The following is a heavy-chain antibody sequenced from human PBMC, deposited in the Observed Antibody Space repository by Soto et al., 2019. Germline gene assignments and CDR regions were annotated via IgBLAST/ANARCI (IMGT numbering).Heavy chain of an antibody. CDR1: GFTFSSYW. CDR3: ARDRPWGIAAAWYDY. CDR2: INSDGSST. J-gene: IGHJ4*02. D-gene: IGHD6-13*01. Sequence: EVQLVESGGGLVQPGGSLRLSCAASGFTFSSYWMHWVRQAPGKGLVWVSRINSDGSSTSYADSVKGRFTISRDNAKNTLYLQMNSLRAEDTAVHYCARDRPWGIAAAWYDYWGQGTLVTVSS. V-gene: IGHV3-74*01.